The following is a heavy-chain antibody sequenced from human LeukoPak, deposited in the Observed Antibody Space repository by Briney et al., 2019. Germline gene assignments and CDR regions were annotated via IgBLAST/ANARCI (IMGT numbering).Heavy chain of an antibody. CDR1: GYTFTSYD. V-gene: IGHV1-8*01. CDR3: ARGWYSSGWYYFDY. D-gene: IGHD6-19*01. CDR2: MNPNSGNT. J-gene: IGHJ4*02. Sequence: ASAKVSCKASGYTFTSYDINWVRQATGQGLEWMGWMNPNSGNTGYAQKFQGRVTTTRNTSISTAYMELSSLRSEDTAVYYCARGWYSSGWYYFDYWGQGTLVTVSS.